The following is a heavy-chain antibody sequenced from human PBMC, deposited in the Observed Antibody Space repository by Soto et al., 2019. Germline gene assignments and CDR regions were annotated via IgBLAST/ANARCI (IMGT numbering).Heavy chain of an antibody. D-gene: IGHD4-17*01. J-gene: IGHJ4*02. CDR3: ARELSTTTVPTFFDY. V-gene: IGHV3-48*02. CDR1: GFTFSSYS. CDR2: ISSSSSTI. Sequence: EVQLVESGGGLVQPGGSLRLSCAASGFTFSSYSMKWVRQAPGKGLEWVSYISSSSSTIYYADSVKGRFTISRDNAKNALYLQMNRQRESETAVYYCARELSTTTVPTFFDYWGQGTLVTVSS.